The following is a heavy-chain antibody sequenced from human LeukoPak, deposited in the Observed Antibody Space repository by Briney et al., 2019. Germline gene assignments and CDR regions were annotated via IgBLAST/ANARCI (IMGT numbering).Heavy chain of an antibody. J-gene: IGHJ4*02. D-gene: IGHD3-22*01. CDR1: GGSISSSSYY. CDR3: ARDSLDSSGYDY. Sequence: SETLSLTCTVSGGSISSSSYYWGWIRQPPGKGLEWIGSIYYSGSTYYNPSLKSRVTISVDTSKNQFSLKLSSVTAADTAVYYCARDSLDSSGYDYWGQGTLVTVSS. V-gene: IGHV4-39*07. CDR2: IYYSGST.